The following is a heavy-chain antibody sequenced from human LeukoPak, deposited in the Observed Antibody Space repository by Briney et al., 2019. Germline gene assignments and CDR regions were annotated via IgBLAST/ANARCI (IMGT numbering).Heavy chain of an antibody. CDR1: GFTFSSYN. D-gene: IGHD3-10*01. V-gene: IGHV3-30*18. CDR2: ISDDGSRQ. CDR3: VKDRTGTYTLDY. J-gene: IGHJ4*02. Sequence: GGSLRLSCAASGFTFSSYNINWVRQAPGKGLEWVAFISDDGSRQHYADSVKGRFTISRDNSKNTLNLQMNSLGAEDTAVYYCVKDRTGTYTLDYWGQGTLVTVSS.